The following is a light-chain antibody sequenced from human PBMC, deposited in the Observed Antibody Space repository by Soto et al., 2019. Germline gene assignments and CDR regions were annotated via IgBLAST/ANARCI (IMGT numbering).Light chain of an antibody. V-gene: IGKV3-20*01. CDR2: GAS. CDR3: QQYGTSPIT. J-gene: IGKJ5*01. CDR1: QAINNN. Sequence: VLTQAPDTLSVSPGERATLSCRASQAINNNVAWYQQKPGQAPRLLIHGASSRATGIPDRFSGSGSGTDFTLTISRLEPEDFAVYYCQQYGTSPITFGQGTRLEIK.